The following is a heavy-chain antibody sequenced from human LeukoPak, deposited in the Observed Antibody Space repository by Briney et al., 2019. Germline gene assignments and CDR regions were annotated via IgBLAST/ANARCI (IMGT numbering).Heavy chain of an antibody. Sequence: PSETLSLTCTVSGGSISSYYWSWIRQPPGKGLEWIGYIYYSGSTNYNPSLKSRVTISVDTSKNQFSLKLSSVTAADTAVYYCARTAFHYYGSGSYYPTYYYYYYMDVWGKGTTVTISS. D-gene: IGHD3-10*01. CDR2: IYYSGST. V-gene: IGHV4-59*08. CDR3: ARTAFHYYGSGSYYPTYYYYYYMDV. CDR1: GGSISSYY. J-gene: IGHJ6*03.